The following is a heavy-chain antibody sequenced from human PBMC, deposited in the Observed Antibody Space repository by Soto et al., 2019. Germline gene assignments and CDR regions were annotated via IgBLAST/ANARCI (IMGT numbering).Heavy chain of an antibody. CDR3: AREGREGWFDP. CDR1: GFTFTTYG. Sequence: QVQLVESGGGVVQPGRSLRLSCAASGFTFTTYGFHWVRQAPGKGLEWVALIWSDGSNRYYADSVKGRFTISRDNFKNTLYLQMNSLRAEDTAVYYCAREGREGWFDPWGQGTLVTVSS. V-gene: IGHV3-33*01. J-gene: IGHJ5*02. CDR2: IWSDGSNR.